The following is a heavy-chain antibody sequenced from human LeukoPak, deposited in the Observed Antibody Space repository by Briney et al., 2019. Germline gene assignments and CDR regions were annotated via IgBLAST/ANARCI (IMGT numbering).Heavy chain of an antibody. CDR2: IYHSGST. J-gene: IGHJ5*02. CDR3: ARGVYSSSFRVSLNWFDP. D-gene: IGHD6-6*01. Sequence: SETLSVTCAVSGYSISSGYYWGWIRQPPGKGLEWIGTIYHSGSTYYNPSLKSRVTISVDTSKNQFSLKLSSVTAADTAVYYCARGVYSSSFRVSLNWFDPWGQGTLVTVSS. CDR1: GYSISSGYY. V-gene: IGHV4-38-2*01.